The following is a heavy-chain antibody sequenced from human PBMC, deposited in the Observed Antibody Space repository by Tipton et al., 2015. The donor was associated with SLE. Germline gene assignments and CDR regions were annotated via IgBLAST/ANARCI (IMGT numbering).Heavy chain of an antibody. D-gene: IGHD6-19*01. Sequence: YMRLSCAASGFTFSSYGMHWVRQAPGKGLEWVAVIWYDGSNKYYADSVKGRFTISRDNSKNTLYLHMNSLRAEDTAVYYCAKEVPGYSSGWFLGAWGVFDYWGQGTLVTVSA. CDR2: IWYDGSNK. V-gene: IGHV3-33*06. CDR3: AKEVPGYSSGWFLGAWGVFDY. J-gene: IGHJ4*02. CDR1: GFTFSSYG.